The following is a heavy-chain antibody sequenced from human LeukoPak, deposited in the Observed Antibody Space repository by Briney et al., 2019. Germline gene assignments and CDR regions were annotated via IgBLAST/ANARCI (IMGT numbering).Heavy chain of an antibody. J-gene: IGHJ4*02. CDR1: GDSISGYY. CDR2: IYYSGST. Sequence: PSETLSLTCTVSGDSISGYYWSWIRQPPGKGLEWIGNIYYSGSTNYNPSLKSRVTISVDTSKNQFSLKLSSVTAADTAVYYCARWDYYDSSGYLNYWGQGTLVTVSS. D-gene: IGHD3-22*01. V-gene: IGHV4-59*01. CDR3: ARWDYYDSSGYLNY.